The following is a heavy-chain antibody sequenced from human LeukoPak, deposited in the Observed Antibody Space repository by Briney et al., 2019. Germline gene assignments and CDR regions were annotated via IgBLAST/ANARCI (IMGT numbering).Heavy chain of an antibody. J-gene: IGHJ4*02. V-gene: IGHV3-23*01. CDR1: GFPFNRFA. CDR2: ISGGGDA. CDR3: AKEGITGADS. Sequence: PGGSLRLSCTASGFPFNRFAMSWVRQAPGQELAWVSAISGGGDAHYADSVKGRFTISRDNSKNTLFLHMNNLTADDTALYYCAKEGITGADSWGQGTLVSVSS.